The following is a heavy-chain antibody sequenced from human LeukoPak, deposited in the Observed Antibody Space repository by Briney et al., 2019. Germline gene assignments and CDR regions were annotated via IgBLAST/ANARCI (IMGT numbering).Heavy chain of an antibody. V-gene: IGHV1-24*01. D-gene: IGHD4-11*01. CDR2: FDPEDGET. CDR3: ATGIRLQVALDYYYYYGMDV. CDR1: GYTLTELS. J-gene: IGHJ6*02. Sequence: AASVKVSCKVSGYTLTELSMHWVRQAPGKGLEWMGGFDPEDGETIYAQKFQGRVTMTEDTPTDTAYMELSSLRSEDTAVYYCATGIRLQVALDYYYYYGMDVWGQGTTVTVSS.